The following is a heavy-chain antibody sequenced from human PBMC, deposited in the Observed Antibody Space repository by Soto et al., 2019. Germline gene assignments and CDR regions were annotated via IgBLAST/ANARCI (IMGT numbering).Heavy chain of an antibody. V-gene: IGHV1-69*01. D-gene: IGHD1-1*01. CDR1: GGTCSSYA. Sequence: QVQLVQSGAEVKKPGSSVKVSCKASGGTCSSYAISWVRQAPGQGLEWMGGIIPIFGTANYAQKFQGRVTITADESTSTAYMELSSLRSEDTAVYYCARDRLRTGVNDYYYYYYGMDVWGQGTTVTVSS. CDR3: ARDRLRTGVNDYYYYYYGMDV. J-gene: IGHJ6*02. CDR2: IIPIFGTA.